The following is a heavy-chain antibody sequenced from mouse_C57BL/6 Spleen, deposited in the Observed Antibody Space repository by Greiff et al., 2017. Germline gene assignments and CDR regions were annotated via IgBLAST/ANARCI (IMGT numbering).Heavy chain of an antibody. V-gene: IGHV5-4*01. CDR3: ARDRGSWYFEG. Sequence: EVKLVESGGGLVKPGGSLKLSCAASGFTFSSYAMSWVRQTPEKRLEWVATISDGGSYTYYPDNVKGRITISRDNAKNNRYLQMSHLKSEDTAMYYCARDRGSWYFEGWGTGTTVTVSS. J-gene: IGHJ1*03. D-gene: IGHD1-1*01. CDR1: GFTFSSYA. CDR2: ISDGGSYT.